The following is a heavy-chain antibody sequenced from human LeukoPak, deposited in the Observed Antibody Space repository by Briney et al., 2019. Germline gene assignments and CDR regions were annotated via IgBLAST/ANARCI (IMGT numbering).Heavy chain of an antibody. CDR2: ISGSGGST. CDR1: GFTFSSYA. CDR3: AKGGGIVVVPAAMGGH. Sequence: PGGSLRLSCAASGFTFSSYAMSWVRQAPGKGLEWVSAISGSGGSTYYADSVKGRFTISRDNSKNTLYLQMNSLRAEDTAVYYCAKGGGIVVVPAAMGGHWGQGTLVTVSS. V-gene: IGHV3-23*01. J-gene: IGHJ4*02. D-gene: IGHD2-2*01.